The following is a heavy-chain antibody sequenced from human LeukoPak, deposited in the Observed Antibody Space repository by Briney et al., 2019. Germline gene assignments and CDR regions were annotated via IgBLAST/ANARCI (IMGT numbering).Heavy chain of an antibody. CDR3: ERRRYCSADICTGGDSFDI. D-gene: IGHD2-15*01. J-gene: IGHJ3*02. V-gene: IGHV4-4*07. Sequence: SETLSLTCTVSGCTISNYYLSWIRQPAGKGLGWIGRKYSRGSSNYNDRVKSRVTMSVDTSMNQFSLKLTSVTAADTDVYYCERRRYCSADICTGGDSFDIWGQGTMVSVSP. CDR2: KYSRGSS. CDR1: GCTISNYY.